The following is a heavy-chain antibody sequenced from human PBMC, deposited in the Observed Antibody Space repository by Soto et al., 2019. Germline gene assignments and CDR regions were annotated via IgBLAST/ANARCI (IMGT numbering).Heavy chain of an antibody. CDR3: ARDFYDSSGPNAFDI. CDR1: GFTVSSNY. CDR2: IYSGGRT. J-gene: IGHJ3*02. D-gene: IGHD3-22*01. Sequence: GGSLRLSCAASGFTVSSNYMSWVRQAPGKGLEWVSVIYSGGRTYYADSVTGRLTISRHNSKTTLYLQMNSLRAEDTAVYYCARDFYDSSGPNAFDIWCQGTMVTVSS. V-gene: IGHV3-53*01.